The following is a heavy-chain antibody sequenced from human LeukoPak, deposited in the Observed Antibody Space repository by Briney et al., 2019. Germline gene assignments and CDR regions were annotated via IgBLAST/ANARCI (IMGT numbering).Heavy chain of an antibody. J-gene: IGHJ2*01. D-gene: IGHD3-22*01. Sequence: PGGSLRLSCAGYGFTFDDYGMHWVRQAPGKGLEWVSGISWNSGGIGYADSVKGRFTISRDNAKNSLYLHMNSLRAEDTALYYCAKTHYDSNWYFALWGRGTLVTVSS. V-gene: IGHV3-9*01. CDR3: AKTHYDSNWYFAL. CDR1: GFTFDDYG. CDR2: ISWNSGGI.